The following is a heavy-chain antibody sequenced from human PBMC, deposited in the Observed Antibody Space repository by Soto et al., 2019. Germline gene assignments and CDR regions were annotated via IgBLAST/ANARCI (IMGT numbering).Heavy chain of an antibody. CDR1: GGSISSGGYY. Sequence: SETLSLTCTVSGGSISSGGYYWSWIRQHPGKGLEWIGYIYYSGSTYYNPSLKSRVTISVDTSKNQFSLKLSSVTAADTAVYYCARESTRWTYYFDYWGQGTLVTVSS. CDR2: IYYSGST. CDR3: ARESTRWTYYFDY. J-gene: IGHJ4*02. D-gene: IGHD1-1*01. V-gene: IGHV4-31*03.